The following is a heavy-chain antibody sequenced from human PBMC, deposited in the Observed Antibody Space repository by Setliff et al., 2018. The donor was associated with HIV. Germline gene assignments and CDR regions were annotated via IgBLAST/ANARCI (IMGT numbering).Heavy chain of an antibody. CDR1: GFSFTSFG. CDR3: ARSSPLYGRTFDVLDI. Sequence: ASVMVSCKASGFSFTSFGITWVRQAPGQGLEWVGWISGYNSNSNYAQNFQGRVTMTTDPFTATAYMELKSLRADDTAAYYCARSSPLYGRTFDVLDIWGQGTLVTVSS. V-gene: IGHV1-18*01. D-gene: IGHD6-6*01. J-gene: IGHJ3*02. CDR2: ISGYNSNS.